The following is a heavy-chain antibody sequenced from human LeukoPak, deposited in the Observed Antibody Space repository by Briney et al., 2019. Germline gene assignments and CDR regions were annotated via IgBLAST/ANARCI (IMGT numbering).Heavy chain of an antibody. J-gene: IGHJ4*02. V-gene: IGHV3-21*01. Sequence: PGGSLRLSCAASGFTFSSYSMNWVRQAPGKGLEWVSSISSSSSYIYYADSLKGRFTISRDNAKNSLYLQMNNLRAEDTAVYYCARLRSSGPFDYWGQGTLVTVSS. CDR2: ISSSSSYI. D-gene: IGHD3-22*01. CDR1: GFTFSSYS. CDR3: ARLRSSGPFDY.